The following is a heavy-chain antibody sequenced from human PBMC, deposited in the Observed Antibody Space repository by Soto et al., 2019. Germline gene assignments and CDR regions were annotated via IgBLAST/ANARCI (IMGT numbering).Heavy chain of an antibody. CDR1: GGSVSSSNW. J-gene: IGHJ3*02. V-gene: IGHV4-4*02. D-gene: IGHD2-21*02. CDR2: IYHSGSA. CDR3: ARVPGVVVSADDAFDI. Sequence: QVQLQESGPGLVKPSGTLSLTCAVSGGSVSSSNWWSWVRQSPGKGLEWMGEIYHSGSAHYNPSPQSRATISPDKSKDQFSLRLTSVTAADTAVYYCARVPGVVVSADDAFDIWGPGTRVIVSS.